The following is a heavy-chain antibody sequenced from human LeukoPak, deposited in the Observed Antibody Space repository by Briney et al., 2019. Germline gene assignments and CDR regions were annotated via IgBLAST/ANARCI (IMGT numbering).Heavy chain of an antibody. V-gene: IGHV4-39*01. Sequence: SETLSLTCTVSGGSISSSSYYWGWIRQPPGKGLEWIGSIYYSGSTYYNPSLKSRVTISVDTSKNQFSLKLSSVTAADTAVYYCARPSSSWSRGAFDIWGQGTMVTVSS. CDR2: IYYSGST. D-gene: IGHD6-13*01. CDR1: GGSISSSSYY. CDR3: ARPSSSWSRGAFDI. J-gene: IGHJ3*02.